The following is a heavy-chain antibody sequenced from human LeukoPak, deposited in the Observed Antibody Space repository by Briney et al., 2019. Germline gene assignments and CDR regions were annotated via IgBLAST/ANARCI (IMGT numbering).Heavy chain of an antibody. Sequence: SETLSLTCAVYGGSFSGYYWSWIRQPPGKGLEWIGEINHSGSTNYNPSLKSRVTISVDTSKNQFSLKLSSVTAADTAVYYCLYYYDTSASSVSFDYWGQGTLVTVSS. D-gene: IGHD3-22*01. V-gene: IGHV4-34*01. CDR2: INHSGST. CDR1: GGSFSGYY. J-gene: IGHJ4*02. CDR3: LYYYDTSASSVSFDY.